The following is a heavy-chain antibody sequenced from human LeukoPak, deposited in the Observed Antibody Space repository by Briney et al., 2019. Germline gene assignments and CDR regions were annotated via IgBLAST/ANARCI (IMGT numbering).Heavy chain of an antibody. CDR3: ARSRDYGDGRIGSYWFDP. CDR2: INSDGSST. Sequence: GGSLRLSCAASGFTFSSYWMHWVRQAPGKGLVWVSRINSDGSSTSYADSVKGRFTISRDNAKNTLYLQMNSLRAEETSVYYCARSRDYGDGRIGSYWFDPWGQGTLVTVSS. D-gene: IGHD4-17*01. J-gene: IGHJ5*02. V-gene: IGHV3-74*01. CDR1: GFTFSSYW.